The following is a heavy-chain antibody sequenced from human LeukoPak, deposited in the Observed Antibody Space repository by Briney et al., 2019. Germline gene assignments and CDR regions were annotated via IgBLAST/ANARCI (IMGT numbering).Heavy chain of an antibody. CDR3: AREYSSSWWTYFDY. Sequence: ASVKVSCKASGYTFTSYGISWVRQAPGQGLEWMGWISPYNGNTNYAQKLRGRVTMTTDTSTSTAYMELRSLRSDDTAVYYCAREYSSSWWTYFDYWGQGTLVTVSS. V-gene: IGHV1-18*01. CDR2: ISPYNGNT. J-gene: IGHJ4*02. D-gene: IGHD6-13*01. CDR1: GYTFTSYG.